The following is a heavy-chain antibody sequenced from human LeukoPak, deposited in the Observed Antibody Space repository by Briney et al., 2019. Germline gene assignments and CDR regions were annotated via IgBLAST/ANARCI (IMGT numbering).Heavy chain of an antibody. CDR1: GYTFTGYY. V-gene: IGHV1-2*02. J-gene: IGHJ4*02. CDR2: VNPNSGGT. Sequence: VASVKVSCKASGYTFTGYYMHWVRQAPGQGLEWMGWVNPNSGGTNYAQKFQGGVTMTRDTSISTAYMELSRLRSDDTAVYYCARGGITMVRGAMIGYWGQGTLVTVSS. D-gene: IGHD3-10*01. CDR3: ARGGITMVRGAMIGY.